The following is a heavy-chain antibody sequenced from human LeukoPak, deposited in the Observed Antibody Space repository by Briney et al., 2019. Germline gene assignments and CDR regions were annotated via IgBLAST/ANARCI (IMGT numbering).Heavy chain of an antibody. CDR2: IYHSGST. CDR1: GGSVSSGGYY. D-gene: IGHD3-10*01. CDR3: ARDPGVAAFDI. V-gene: IGHV4-30-2*01. Sequence: NTSQTLSLTCTVSGGSVSSGGYYWNWIRQHPGKGLEWIGYIYHSGSTYYNPSLKSRVTISVDRSKNQFSLKLSSVTAADTAVYYCARDPGVAAFDIWGQGTMVTVSS. J-gene: IGHJ3*02.